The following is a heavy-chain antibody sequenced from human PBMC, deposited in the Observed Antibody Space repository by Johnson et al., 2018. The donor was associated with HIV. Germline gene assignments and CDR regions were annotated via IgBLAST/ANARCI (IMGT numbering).Heavy chain of an antibody. Sequence: VQLVESGGGVVQPGRSLRLSCAASGFTVSSNYMSWVRQAPGKGLEWVSVIYSGGSTYYADSVKGRFTISRDNSKNTLYLQMNSLRAEDTAVYYCAREGNYYDSSSHAFDIWGQGTMVTVSS. CDR3: AREGNYYDSSSHAFDI. J-gene: IGHJ3*02. CDR1: GFTVSSNY. CDR2: IYSGGST. V-gene: IGHV3-66*02. D-gene: IGHD3-22*01.